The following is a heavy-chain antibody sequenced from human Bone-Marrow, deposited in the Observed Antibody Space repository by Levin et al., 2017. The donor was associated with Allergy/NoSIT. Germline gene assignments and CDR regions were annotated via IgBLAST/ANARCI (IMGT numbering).Heavy chain of an antibody. J-gene: IGHJ6*02. CDR2: INPDGSDT. Sequence: GESLKISCAASTTSGVHWVRQAPGQGLLWVSFINPDGSDTNYADSVKGRFTISRDNAKNTVFLQMNSLRVEDTAVYYCARGKDYGMDVWGQGTTVTVSS. CDR3: ARGKDYGMDV. V-gene: IGHV3-74*01. CDR1: TTSG.